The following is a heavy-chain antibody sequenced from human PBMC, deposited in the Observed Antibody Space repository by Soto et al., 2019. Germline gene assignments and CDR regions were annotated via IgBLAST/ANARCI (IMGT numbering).Heavy chain of an antibody. J-gene: IGHJ4*02. CDR2: ISTSSGAI. D-gene: IGHD3-3*02. Sequence: GSLRLSCEGSGFTFSSYEMNWVRQAPGKGLEWISYISTSSGAIFYADSVKGRFTISRDNSKNSLYLQMNSLRAEDTAVYYCARDRLSMVADITYFFDYWGQGTPVTVSS. CDR3: ARDRLSMVADITYFFDY. CDR1: GFTFSSYE. V-gene: IGHV3-48*03.